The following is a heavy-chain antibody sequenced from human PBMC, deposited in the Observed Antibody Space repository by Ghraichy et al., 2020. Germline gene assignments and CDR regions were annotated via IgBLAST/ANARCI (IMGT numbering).Heavy chain of an antibody. J-gene: IGHJ4*02. CDR3: AKDGGIRGLVQ. CDR1: GASLSSGGYY. Sequence: SETLSLTCTVSGASLSSGGYYWSWIRQPPGKGLEWIGYIYYTGNANYSPSLKSRVTISVDTSKNQFSLKLNSVTAADTAVYYCAKDGGIRGLVQWGQGTLVAVSS. D-gene: IGHD3-10*01. CDR2: IYYTGNA. V-gene: IGHV4-61*08.